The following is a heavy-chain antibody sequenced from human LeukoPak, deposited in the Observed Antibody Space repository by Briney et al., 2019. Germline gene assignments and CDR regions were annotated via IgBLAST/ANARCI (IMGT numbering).Heavy chain of an antibody. D-gene: IGHD3-22*01. J-gene: IGHJ4*02. V-gene: IGHV3-23*01. CDR1: GFNFSTYG. CDR2: ITSGVGIT. Sequence: TGRSLRLSCAASGFNFSTYGMNWVRQAPGKGLEWVSIITSGVGITYYADSVKGRFTISRDNSKNTLYLQMNSLRAEDTAVYYCAKGDYYDLDYWGQGTLVTVSS. CDR3: AKGDYYDLDY.